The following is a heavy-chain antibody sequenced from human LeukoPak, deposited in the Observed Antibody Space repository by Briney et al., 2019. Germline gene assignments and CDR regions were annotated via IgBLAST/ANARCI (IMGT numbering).Heavy chain of an antibody. Sequence: SETLSLTCAVYGGSFRGYYWSWIRQPPGKGLEWIGEINHSGSTNYNPSLKSRVTISVDTSKNQFSLKLSSVTAADTAVYYCARGSDCSSTSCEVTMVRGVITFFDYWGQGTLVTVSS. CDR3: ARGSDCSSTSCEVTMVRGVITFFDY. CDR2: INHSGST. V-gene: IGHV4-34*01. J-gene: IGHJ4*02. CDR1: GGSFRGYY. D-gene: IGHD3-10*01.